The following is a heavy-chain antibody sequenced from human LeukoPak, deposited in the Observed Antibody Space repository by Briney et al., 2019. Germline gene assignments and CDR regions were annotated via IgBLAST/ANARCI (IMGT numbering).Heavy chain of an antibody. D-gene: IGHD3-3*01. J-gene: IGHJ4*02. CDR2: INPNSGGT. CDR3: AREDRDFWSGYSTD. V-gene: IGHV1-2*06. Sequence: ASVKVSCKASGYTFTGYYMHWARQAPGQGLEWMGRINPNSGGTSYAQKFQGRVTMTRDTSISTAYMELSRLRSDDTAVYYCAREDRDFWSGYSTDWGQGTLVTVSS. CDR1: GYTFTGYY.